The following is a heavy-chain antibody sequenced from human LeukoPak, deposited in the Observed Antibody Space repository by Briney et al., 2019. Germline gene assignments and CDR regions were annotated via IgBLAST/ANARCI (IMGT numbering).Heavy chain of an antibody. CDR3: ARRDYAAWFDP. CDR1: GDSITSGGFY. Sequence: SETLSLTCNVSGDSITSGGFYWVWIRQSPGKGLEWIGNVYYSGTTQYNPSLKGRVTISMDMSKNQFSLNLNSVTVTDTAKYYCARRDYAAWFDPWGQGTLVTVSS. J-gene: IGHJ5*02. CDR2: VYYSGTT. V-gene: IGHV4-39*01. D-gene: IGHD4/OR15-4a*01.